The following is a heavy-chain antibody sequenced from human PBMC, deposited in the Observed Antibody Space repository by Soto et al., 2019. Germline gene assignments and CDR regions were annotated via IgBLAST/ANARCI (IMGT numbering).Heavy chain of an antibody. CDR1: GYSFSSYW. D-gene: IGHD5-12*01. CDR2: ISPSDSYT. J-gene: IGHJ4*02. V-gene: IGHV5-10-1*01. CDR3: ARRIYNGYEIFDY. Sequence: GESLKISCKGSGYSFSSYWITWVRQKPGEALEWLGRISPSDSYTDYSPTFQGHVSISTDKYTITVYLEWSSLKASDTAMYYCARRIYNGYEIFDYWGQGTRVTVSS.